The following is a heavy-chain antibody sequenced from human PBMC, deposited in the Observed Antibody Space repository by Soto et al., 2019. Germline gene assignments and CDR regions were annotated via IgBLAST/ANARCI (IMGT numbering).Heavy chain of an antibody. D-gene: IGHD6-19*01. V-gene: IGHV4-4*02. J-gene: IGHJ4*02. CDR3: ARSVAVAGTDFDY. CDR1: GGSINSSHW. Sequence: QVQLQESGPGLVKPSGTLSLTCAVSGGSINSSHWWSWVRQPPGKGLEWIGEIYHSGNTNYNPSLKGRVTISLDKSKSQCSLKLSSVTAADTAVYHCARSVAVAGTDFDYWGQGTLVTVSS. CDR2: IYHSGNT.